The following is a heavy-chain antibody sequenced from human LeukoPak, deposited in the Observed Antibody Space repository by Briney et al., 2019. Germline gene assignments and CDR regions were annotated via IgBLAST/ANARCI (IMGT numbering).Heavy chain of an antibody. CDR1: GFTFSDYY. CDR2: IYSGDST. Sequence: GGSLRLSCAASGFTFSDYYMSWIRQAPGKGLEWVSLIYSGDSTYYADSVKGRFTISRDNSKNTLYLQMNSLRAEDTAVYYCARHTSSWYYFDYWGQGTLVTVSS. CDR3: ARHTSSWYYFDY. V-gene: IGHV3-66*04. J-gene: IGHJ4*02. D-gene: IGHD6-13*01.